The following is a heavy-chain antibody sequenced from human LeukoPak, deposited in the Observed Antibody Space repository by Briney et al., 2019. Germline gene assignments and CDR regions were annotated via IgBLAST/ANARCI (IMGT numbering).Heavy chain of an antibody. V-gene: IGHV4-59*01. D-gene: IGHD3-16*01. CDR2: IYYSGYT. CDR3: ARETSQKGAHYMDV. CDR1: GGSFSGYY. Sequence: SETLSLTCAVYGGSFSGYYWSWIRQPPGKGLECIGGIYYSGYTNYNPSLKSRVTISVDTSKNQFSLKLRSVTAADTAVYYCARETSQKGAHYMDVWGKGTTVTISS. J-gene: IGHJ6*03.